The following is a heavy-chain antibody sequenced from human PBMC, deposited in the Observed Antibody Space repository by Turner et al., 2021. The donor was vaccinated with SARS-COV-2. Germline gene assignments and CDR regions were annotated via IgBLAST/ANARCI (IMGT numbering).Heavy chain of an antibody. CDR2: IYYSGST. CDR1: GGSISTNSYY. Sequence: QLQLQESGPGLVKPSATLSLTCTVSGGSISTNSYYWGWIRQPPGKGLEWIGNIYYSGSTYYNSSLMSRVTMSVDTSNSQFSLRLSSVIAADTGLYYCASESVLRFLEWLSSGPYYGMDVWGQGTTVTVSS. CDR3: ASESVLRFLEWLSSGPYYGMDV. V-gene: IGHV4-39*01. J-gene: IGHJ6*02. D-gene: IGHD3-3*01.